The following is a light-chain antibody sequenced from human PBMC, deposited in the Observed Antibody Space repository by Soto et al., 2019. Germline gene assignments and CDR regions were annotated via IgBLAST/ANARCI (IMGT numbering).Light chain of an antibody. J-gene: IGKJ5*01. V-gene: IGKV3-20*01. CDR2: GAS. CDR3: QQYDSSPIT. Sequence: EIVMTQSPATLSVSPGERATLSCRASQSVSSNLAWYQQKPGQAPRLLIYGASSRATGIPDRFSGSGSGTDFTLTITPLEPDDFVVYFCQQYDSSPITFGQGTRLEIK. CDR1: QSVSSN.